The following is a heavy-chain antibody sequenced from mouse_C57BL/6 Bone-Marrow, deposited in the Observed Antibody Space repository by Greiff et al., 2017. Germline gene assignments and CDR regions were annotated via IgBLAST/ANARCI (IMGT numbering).Heavy chain of an antibody. V-gene: IGHV5-16*01. CDR3: ARGSNYGYAMDY. Sequence: EVQLVESEGGLVQPGRSMKLSCTASGFTFSDYYMAWVRQVPEKGLEWVANINYDGSSTYYLDSLKSRFIISRDNAKNILYLQMSSLKSEDTATYYCARGSNYGYAMDYWGQGTSVTVSS. D-gene: IGHD2-5*01. J-gene: IGHJ4*01. CDR1: GFTFSDYY. CDR2: INYDGSST.